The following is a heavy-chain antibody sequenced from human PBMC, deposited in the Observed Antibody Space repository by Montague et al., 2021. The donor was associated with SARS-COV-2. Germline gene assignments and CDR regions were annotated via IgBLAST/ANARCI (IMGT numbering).Heavy chain of an antibody. CDR1: IGSISSGCYY. D-gene: IGHD6-13*01. CDR2: IYTSGST. J-gene: IGHJ5*02. V-gene: IGHV4-61*02. CDR3: ARDGYSSSGNGLHWFDP. Sequence: TLSLTCTVSIGSISSGCYYWSWIQQPAGKGLEWIGRIYTSGSTYYNPSLKSRVTISVDTSKNQFSLKLSSVTAADTAVYYCARDGYSSSGNGLHWFDPWGQGTLVTVSS.